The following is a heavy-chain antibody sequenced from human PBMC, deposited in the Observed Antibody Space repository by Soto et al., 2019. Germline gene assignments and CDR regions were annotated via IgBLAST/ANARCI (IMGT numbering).Heavy chain of an antibody. CDR1: GGAFSDYA. D-gene: IGHD2-15*01. V-gene: IGHV1-69*12. CDR2: IMPIFRAP. Sequence: QVQLVQSGAEVKKPGSSVKVSCKASGGAFSDYAFSWVRQAPGQGLEWLGGIMPIFRAPDYAQKFQGRVTVTADELTRTAYMEMNSWRSEDTAVYYCAGWLKGPDIGNYYYGMDVWGQGTTVTVS. J-gene: IGHJ6*02. CDR3: AGWLKGPDIGNYYYGMDV.